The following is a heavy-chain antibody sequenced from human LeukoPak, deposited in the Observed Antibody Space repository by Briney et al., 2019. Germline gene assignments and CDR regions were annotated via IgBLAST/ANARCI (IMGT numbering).Heavy chain of an antibody. Sequence: PSETLSLTCTVSGASISSSSYYWGWIRQPPGKGLEWIGSIYYSGSTFYNPSLKSRVTISVGTSKSQFSLRLSSVTAADTAVYYCARASGYYYADFDYWGQGTLVTVSS. V-gene: IGHV4-39*07. D-gene: IGHD3-22*01. J-gene: IGHJ4*02. CDR3: ARASGYYYADFDY. CDR2: IYYSGST. CDR1: GASISSSSYY.